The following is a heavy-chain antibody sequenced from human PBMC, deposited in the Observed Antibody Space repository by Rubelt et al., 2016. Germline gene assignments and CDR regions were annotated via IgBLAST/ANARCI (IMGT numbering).Heavy chain of an antibody. J-gene: IGHJ4*02. D-gene: IGHD5-24*01. V-gene: IGHV4-59*08. CDR1: GGSISSSY. CDR2: IYYSGST. Sequence: QVQLPESGPGLAKPSETLSLTCTVSGGSISSSYWSWIRPPPGKGLEWIGYIYYSGSTNYNPSLKRRVTISVDTSKNQFSRKLSSVTAADTAVYYCARHGYNLDYWGQGTLVTVSS. CDR3: ARHGYNLDY.